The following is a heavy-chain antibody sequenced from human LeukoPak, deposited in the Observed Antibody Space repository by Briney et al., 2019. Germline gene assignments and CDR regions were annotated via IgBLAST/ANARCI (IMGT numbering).Heavy chain of an antibody. CDR1: GYTFTSYY. CDR2: INPSGGST. J-gene: IGHJ5*02. CDR3: ARARTQLGGGKNWFDP. Sequence: ASVKVSCKASGYTFTSYYMHWVRQAPGQGLEWMGIINPSGGSTSYAQKFQGRVTMTRDTSTSTAYMELSRLRSDDTAVYYCARARTQLGGGKNWFDPWGQGTLVTVSS. V-gene: IGHV1-46*01. D-gene: IGHD1-1*01.